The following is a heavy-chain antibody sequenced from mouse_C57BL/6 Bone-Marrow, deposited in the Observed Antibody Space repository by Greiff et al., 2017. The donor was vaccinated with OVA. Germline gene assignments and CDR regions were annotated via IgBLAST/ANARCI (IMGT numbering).Heavy chain of an antibody. Sequence: EVKLQESGEGLVKPGGSLKLSCAASGFTFSSYAMSWVRQTPEKRLEWVAYISSGGDYIYYADTVKGRFTISRDNARNTLYLQMSSLKSEDTAMYYCTRGGNYDFAYWGQGTLVTVSA. V-gene: IGHV5-9-1*02. CDR1: GFTFSSYA. J-gene: IGHJ3*01. D-gene: IGHD2-1*01. CDR3: TRGGNYDFAY. CDR2: ISSGGDYI.